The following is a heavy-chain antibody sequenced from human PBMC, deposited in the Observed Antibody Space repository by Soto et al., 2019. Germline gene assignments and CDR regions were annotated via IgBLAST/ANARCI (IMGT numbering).Heavy chain of an antibody. CDR3: ARDGHFWSGYYMVGDYYYYYGMDV. Sequence: SETLSLTCTVSGVSIISYYWSWIRQPPGKGLEWIGYIYYSGSTNYNPSLKSRVTISVDTSKNQFSLKLSSVTAADTAVYYCARDGHFWSGYYMVGDYYYYYGMDVWGQGTTVTVSS. D-gene: IGHD3-3*02. J-gene: IGHJ6*02. CDR2: IYYSGST. V-gene: IGHV4-59*01. CDR1: GVSIISYY.